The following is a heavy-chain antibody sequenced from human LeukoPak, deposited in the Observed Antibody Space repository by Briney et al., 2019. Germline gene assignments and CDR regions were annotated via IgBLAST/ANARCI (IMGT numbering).Heavy chain of an antibody. CDR1: GGSISSSSYY. CDR3: ARAGADILTGYYPDHFDY. J-gene: IGHJ4*02. Sequence: SETLSLTCTVSGGSISSSSYYWGWIRQPAGKGLEWIGRISTSGSTNYSPSLKSRVTISVDTSKNQFSLKLSSVTAADTAVYYCARAGADILTGYYPDHFDYWGQGTLVTVSS. CDR2: ISTSGST. V-gene: IGHV4-61*02. D-gene: IGHD3-9*01.